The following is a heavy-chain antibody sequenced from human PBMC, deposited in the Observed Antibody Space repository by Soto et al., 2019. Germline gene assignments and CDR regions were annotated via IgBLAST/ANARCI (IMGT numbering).Heavy chain of an antibody. Sequence: QVQLVQSGAEVKKPGSSVKVSCKASGGTFSSYAISWVRQAPGQGLEWMGGIIPIFGTANYAQKFQGRVTITADESTSTAYMELSSLRSEDTAVYYCARDSLVVAATPPVGWFDPWGQGTLVTVSS. CDR3: ARDSLVVAATPPVGWFDP. D-gene: IGHD2-15*01. CDR1: GGTFSSYA. CDR2: IIPIFGTA. J-gene: IGHJ5*02. V-gene: IGHV1-69*12.